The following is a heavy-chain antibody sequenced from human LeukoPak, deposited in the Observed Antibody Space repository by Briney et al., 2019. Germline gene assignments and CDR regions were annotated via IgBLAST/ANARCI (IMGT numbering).Heavy chain of an antibody. V-gene: IGHV4-59*01. J-gene: IGHJ4*02. CDR2: IYYSGST. Sequence: PSETLSLTCSVSGGSISSYYWSWIRQPPGKGLEWIGYIYYSGSTNYNPSLKSRVTISVDTSKNQFSLKLRSVTAVDTAVYYCVRRGYSYYFDYWGQGTLVTVSS. CDR3: VRRGYSYYFDY. D-gene: IGHD5-18*01. CDR1: GGSISSYY.